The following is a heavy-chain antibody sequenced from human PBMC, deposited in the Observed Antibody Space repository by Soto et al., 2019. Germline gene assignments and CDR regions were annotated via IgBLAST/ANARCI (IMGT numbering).Heavy chain of an antibody. CDR1: GFTFSSYA. CDR2: ISYDGSNK. CDR3: ARDRVTMVRGVIITRKGFDY. D-gene: IGHD3-10*01. Sequence: QVQLVESGGGVVQPGRSLRLSCAASGFTFSSYAMHWARQAPGKGLEWVAVISYDGSNKYYADSVKGRFTISRDNSKNTLYLQMNSLRAEDTAVYYCARDRVTMVRGVIITRKGFDYWGQGTLVTVSS. V-gene: IGHV3-30-3*01. J-gene: IGHJ4*02.